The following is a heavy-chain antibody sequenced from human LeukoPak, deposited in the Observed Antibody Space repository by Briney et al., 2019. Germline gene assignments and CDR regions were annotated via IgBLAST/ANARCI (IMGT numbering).Heavy chain of an antibody. CDR3: ARGPEYGGTIDY. CDR1: GYTFIGHY. CDR2: INPNSDAT. J-gene: IGHJ4*02. V-gene: IGHV1-2*02. D-gene: IGHD4-23*01. Sequence: GASVKVSCKASGYTFIGHYIHWVRQAPGQGLEWMGWINPNSDATKYSQKFQGRVTMTRDTSISTTYMDLTRPTSDDTAVYYCARGPEYGGTIDYWGQGTLVTVSS.